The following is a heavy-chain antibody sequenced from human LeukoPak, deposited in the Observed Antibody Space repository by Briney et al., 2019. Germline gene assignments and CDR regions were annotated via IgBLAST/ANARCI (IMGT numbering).Heavy chain of an antibody. CDR2: IWYDGSNK. CDR3: ARKKEDYDSSGLDY. Sequence: GGSLRLSCAASGFTFSSYGMHWVRQAPGKWLEWVAVIWYDGSNKYYADSVKGRFTISRDNSKNTLYLQMNSLRAEDTAVYYCARKKEDYDSSGLDYWGQGTLVTVSS. D-gene: IGHD3-22*01. CDR1: GFTFSSYG. J-gene: IGHJ4*02. V-gene: IGHV3-33*01.